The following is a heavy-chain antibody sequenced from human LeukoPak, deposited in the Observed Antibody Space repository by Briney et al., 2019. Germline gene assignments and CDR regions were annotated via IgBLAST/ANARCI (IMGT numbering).Heavy chain of an antibody. CDR3: ARDSGQLWLRAEYFQH. CDR1: GFTFSSYS. J-gene: IGHJ1*01. Sequence: GGSLRLSCAASGFTFSSYSMNWVRQAPGKGLEWVSYISSSSSTIYYADSVKGRFTISRDNAKNSLYLQMNSLRAEDTAVYYCARDSGQLWLRAEYFQHWGQGTLVTVSS. CDR2: ISSSSSTI. D-gene: IGHD5-18*01. V-gene: IGHV3-48*04.